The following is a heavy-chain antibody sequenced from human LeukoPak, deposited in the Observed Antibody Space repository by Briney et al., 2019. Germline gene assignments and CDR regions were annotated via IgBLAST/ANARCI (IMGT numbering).Heavy chain of an antibody. CDR2: ISGGGAGI. D-gene: IGHD7-27*01. V-gene: IGHV3-23*01. CDR3: AKVLTGSQDY. Sequence: GGSLSLSCAASGFTFSNCAMSWVRQAPGKGLQWVSAISGGGAGIYYADSVKGRFTISRDNSRNTLYLQMKSLRAEDTAVYFCAKVLTGSQDYWGQGTLVTVSS. CDR1: GFTFSNCA. J-gene: IGHJ4*02.